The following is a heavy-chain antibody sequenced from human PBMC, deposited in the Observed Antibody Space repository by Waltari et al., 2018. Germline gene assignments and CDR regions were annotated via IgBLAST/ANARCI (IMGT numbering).Heavy chain of an antibody. CDR1: EFTFSSYA. V-gene: IGHV3-30*04. Sequence: QLQLVESGVGVVQPGRSLTLSCAASEFTFSSYAMHWVRQAPGKGLEWVAVISYNGRNIYYVDSVKGRFTISRDNSKKTMYLQMNSLRAEDTAVYYCARDYCDRTYCHGMDVWGQGTTVTVSS. CDR3: ARDYCDRTYCHGMDV. D-gene: IGHD2-21*01. CDR2: ISYNGRNI. J-gene: IGHJ6*02.